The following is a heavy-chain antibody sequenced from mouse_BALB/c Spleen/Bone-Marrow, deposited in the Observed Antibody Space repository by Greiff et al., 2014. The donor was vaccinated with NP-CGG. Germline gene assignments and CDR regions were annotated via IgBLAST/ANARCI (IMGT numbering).Heavy chain of an antibody. J-gene: IGHJ3*01. CDR1: GFNIKDTY. CDR3: ARLDLFAD. CDR2: IDPADGNT. V-gene: IGHV14-3*02. Sequence: VQLQQSGAELVKPGASVKLSCTASGFNIKDTYMHWVKQRPEQGLEWIGRIDPADGNTKYDPKFQGKATITADTSSNTAYLQLRSLTSDDTAVYSCARLDLFADWGQGTLVTVSA.